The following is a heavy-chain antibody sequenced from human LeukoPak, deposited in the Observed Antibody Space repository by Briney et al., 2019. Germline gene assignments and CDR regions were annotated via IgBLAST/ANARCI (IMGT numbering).Heavy chain of an antibody. CDR1: GYNFTSYW. V-gene: IGHV5-10-1*01. J-gene: IGHJ4*02. D-gene: IGHD1-26*01. CDR2: IDPSDSYT. CDR3: ARLPQLGSDY. Sequence: GESLKISCKGSGYNFTSYWINWVRQMPGKGLEWMGTIDPSDSYTNYSPSFQGHVTISADNSIRTAYLQWRSLKTSDTAMYYCARLPQLGSDYWGQGTLVTVSS.